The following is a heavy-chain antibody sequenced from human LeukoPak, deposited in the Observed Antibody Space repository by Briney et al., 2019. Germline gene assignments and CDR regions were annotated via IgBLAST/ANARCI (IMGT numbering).Heavy chain of an antibody. CDR1: GYSVGNEG. CDR3: AKDLYRIVGATRDTFDI. Sequence: TGGPLKLACAAAGYSVGNEGRDEVRGARGKGKEWVAVISYDGSNKYYADSVKGRFTISRDNSKNTLYLQMNSLRAEDTAVYYCAKDLYRIVGATRDTFDIWGQGTMVTVFS. J-gene: IGHJ3*02. D-gene: IGHD1-26*01. V-gene: IGHV3-30*18. CDR2: ISYDGSNK.